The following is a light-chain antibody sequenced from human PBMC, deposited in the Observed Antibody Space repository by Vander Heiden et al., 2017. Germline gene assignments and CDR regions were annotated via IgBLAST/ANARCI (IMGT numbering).Light chain of an antibody. CDR3: QTWGTGALVV. J-gene: IGLJ2*01. CDR2: LNSDGRH. V-gene: IGLV4-69*01. CDR1: SGHSGYA. Sequence: QLVLTQSPSASASLGASVKLTCTRSSGHSGYAIAWHQQQPEKGPRYLLELNSDGRHTKRDGIPDRFSASSAWAARYLTISSFQADDDADYYCQTWGTGALVVFGGGTKLTVL.